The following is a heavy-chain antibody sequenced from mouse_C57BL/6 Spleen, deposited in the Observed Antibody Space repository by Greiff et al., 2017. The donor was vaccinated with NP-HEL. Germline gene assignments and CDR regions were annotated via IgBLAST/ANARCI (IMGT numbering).Heavy chain of an antibody. CDR2: LSRGGDYI. CDR3: TSVYCSSRGYAMDY. D-gene: IGHD1-1*01. V-gene: IGHV5-9-1*02. J-gene: IGHJ4*01. Sequence: DVKLVESGAGLVQPGGSLKLSCAASGFTFSSYAMSWVRQTPEKRLAWVAYLSRGGDYIYYADTVKGRFTISRDKARNTLYLQMSSLKSEDTAMYYCTSVYCSSRGYAMDYWGQGTSVTVSS. CDR1: GFTFSSYA.